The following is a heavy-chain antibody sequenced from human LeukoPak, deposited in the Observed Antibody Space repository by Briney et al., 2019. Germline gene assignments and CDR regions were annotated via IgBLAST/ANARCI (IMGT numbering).Heavy chain of an antibody. CDR2: ANGGGDVT. J-gene: IGHJ4*02. D-gene: IGHD3-10*01. CDR1: GFSFSSFA. CDR3: AKDRWFGDLSPSDY. V-gene: IGHV3-23*01. Sequence: GGSLRPSCAASGFSFSSFAMSWVRQTPGKGLEWISHANGGGDVTHYVDSVKGRFTISRDNSTNTLYLQIDHLRVGDTAVYYCAKDRWFGDLSPSDYWGQGTLVTVSS.